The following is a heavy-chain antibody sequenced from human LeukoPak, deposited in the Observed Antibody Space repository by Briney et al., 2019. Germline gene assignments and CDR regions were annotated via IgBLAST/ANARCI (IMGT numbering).Heavy chain of an antibody. CDR2: ISAYNGNP. CDR3: ARGAVAGLFGLPYYFDF. CDR1: GYTFTSYG. J-gene: IGHJ4*02. V-gene: IGHV1-18*04. D-gene: IGHD6-19*01. Sequence: GASVKDSCKASGYTFTSYGISWVRQAPGQGLEWMGWISAYNGNPNYAQKLQGRVTMTTDTSTSTAYMVLRSLSSDDTAVYYCARGAVAGLFGLPYYFDFWGQGTLVTVSS.